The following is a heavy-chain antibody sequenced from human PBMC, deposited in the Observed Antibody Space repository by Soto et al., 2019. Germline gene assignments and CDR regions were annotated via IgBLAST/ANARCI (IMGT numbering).Heavy chain of an antibody. CDR3: ARVGQRYCSSTSCQFDY. D-gene: IGHD2-2*01. CDR2: IIPILGIA. CDR1: GGTFSSYT. V-gene: IGHV1-69*02. Sequence: GASVKVSCKASGGTFSSYTISWVRQAPGQGLEWMGRIIPILGIANYAQKFQGRVTITADKFTSTAYMELSSLRSEDTAVYYCARVGQRYCSSTSCQFDYWGQGTQVTVSS. J-gene: IGHJ4*02.